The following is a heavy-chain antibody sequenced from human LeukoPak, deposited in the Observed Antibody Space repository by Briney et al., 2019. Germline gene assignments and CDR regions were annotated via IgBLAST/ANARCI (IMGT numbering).Heavy chain of an antibody. CDR1: GFTFSSYA. D-gene: IGHD6-13*01. CDR2: IKQDGSER. CDR3: ASTVREQQP. V-gene: IGHV3-7*01. J-gene: IGHJ5*02. Sequence: GGSLRLSCAASGFTFSSYAMSWVRQAPGKGLEWVANIKQDGSERYYVDSVKGRFTISRDNAKNSLYLQMNSLRAEDTAVYYCASTVREQQPWGQGTLVTVSS.